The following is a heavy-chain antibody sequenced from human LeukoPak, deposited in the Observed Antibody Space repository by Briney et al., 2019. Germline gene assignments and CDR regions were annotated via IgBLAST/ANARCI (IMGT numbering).Heavy chain of an antibody. D-gene: IGHD4-23*01. CDR2: INTDGTTI. CDR3: ARPYGGNSKFDY. Sequence: GRSLRLSCAASGFTLSSHWMHWVRQAPGKGLVWVSLINTDGTTITYADSVKGRFTISRDNAKNTLYLQMNTLRVEDTAVYYCARPYGGNSKFDYWGQGTLVTVSS. J-gene: IGHJ4*02. CDR1: GFTLSSHW. V-gene: IGHV3-74*03.